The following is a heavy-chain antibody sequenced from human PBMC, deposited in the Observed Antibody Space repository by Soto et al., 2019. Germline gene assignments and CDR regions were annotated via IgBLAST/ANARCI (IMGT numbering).Heavy chain of an antibody. CDR2: IYYTGTT. V-gene: IGHV4-61*05. Sequence: SETLSLTCTVSGGSISSSSYYWGWIRQPPGKRLEWIGYIYYTGTTNYNPSLKSRVTISVDMSQNQFSLKLTSVTAADTAVYYCARAPRYGYFDYWGQGTLVTVSS. D-gene: IGHD5-18*01. CDR3: ARAPRYGYFDY. J-gene: IGHJ4*02. CDR1: GGSISSSSYY.